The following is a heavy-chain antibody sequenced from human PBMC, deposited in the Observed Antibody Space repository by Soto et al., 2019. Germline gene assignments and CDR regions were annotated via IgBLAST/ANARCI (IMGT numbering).Heavy chain of an antibody. CDR1: GDTFSRYS. J-gene: IGHJ4*02. CDR2: IIPVLDIA. D-gene: IGHD6-19*01. CDR3: GSGQFDY. Sequence: QVQLVQSGAEVQKPGSSVKVSCKASGDTFSRYSISWVRQAPGQGLEWIGRIIPVLDIANYTQKFQSRVTITADRSTSTAYMDLRSLRPEDTAVYYCGSGQFDYWGQGTLVTVSS. V-gene: IGHV1-69*02.